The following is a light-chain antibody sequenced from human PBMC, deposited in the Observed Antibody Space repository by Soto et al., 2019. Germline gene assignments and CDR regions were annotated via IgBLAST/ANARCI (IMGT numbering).Light chain of an antibody. CDR1: SSDVAAYNY. V-gene: IGLV2-8*01. CDR2: EVS. CDR3: SSYAGNNNLV. Sequence: QSVLTQPPSASGSPGQSVTISCTETSSDVAAYNYVSWYQQHPGKAPKLLIYEVSERPSGVPDRFSGSKSANTASLTVSGLQAEDEADYYCSSYAGNNNLVFGGGTKLTVL. J-gene: IGLJ2*01.